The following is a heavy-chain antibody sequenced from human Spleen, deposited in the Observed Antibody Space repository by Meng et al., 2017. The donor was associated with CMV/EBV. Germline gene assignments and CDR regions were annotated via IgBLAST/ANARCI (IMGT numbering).Heavy chain of an antibody. V-gene: IGHV3-9*01. J-gene: IGHJ4*02. D-gene: IGHD3-16*01. Sequence: GGSLRLSCAASGFTFDDYAMHWVRQAPGKGLEWVSGISWNSGTIGYADSVKGRFTISRGNGKKSLYLQMSSLSAEDTAVYYCARAYARGRFDYWGQGALVTVSS. CDR2: ISWNSGTI. CDR1: GFTFDDYA. CDR3: ARAYARGRFDY.